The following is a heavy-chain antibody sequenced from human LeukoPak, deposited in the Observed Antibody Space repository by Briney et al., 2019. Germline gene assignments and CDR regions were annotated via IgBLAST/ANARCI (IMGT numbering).Heavy chain of an antibody. V-gene: IGHV3-53*01. CDR2: IYSGGST. CDR1: GVTVSSNY. D-gene: IGHD4-17*01. J-gene: IGHJ4*02. Sequence: GGSLRLSCAASGVTVSSNYMSWVRQAPGKGLEWXSXIYSGGSTYYADSVKGRFTISRDNSKNTLYLQMNSLRAEDTAVCYCATTLYGDYGMYYFDYWGQGTLVIVSS. CDR3: ATTLYGDYGMYYFDY.